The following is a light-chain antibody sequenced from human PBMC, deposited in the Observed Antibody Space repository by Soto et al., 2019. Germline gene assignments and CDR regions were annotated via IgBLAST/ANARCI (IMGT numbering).Light chain of an antibody. CDR2: KAS. J-gene: IGKJ4*01. Sequence: DIQMTQSPSTLSASVGDSVTITCRASQNISPWLAWYQQKPGKAPTLLIYKASSLEGGVPSRFSGSGSGTDFNITISSLQPDDFATYYCQQYNTYPLTFGGGTTVEIK. CDR1: QNISPW. CDR3: QQYNTYPLT. V-gene: IGKV1-5*03.